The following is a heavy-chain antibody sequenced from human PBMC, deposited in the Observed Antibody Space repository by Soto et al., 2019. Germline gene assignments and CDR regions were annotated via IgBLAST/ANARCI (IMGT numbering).Heavy chain of an antibody. Sequence: QLQLQESGPGLVKPSETLSLTCTVSGGSISSSSYTWGWTRQPPGKGLEWIGSIYYSGTTYYNPSLHXRLTTSVPTSKXSXSLXLGSVPAADTAVDFWAKLAGYCSSAGCYAHYAMDVGGQGTRVTVSS. CDR1: GGSISSSSYT. J-gene: IGHJ6*02. CDR3: AKLAGYCSSAGCYAHYAMDV. V-gene: IGHV4-39*01. CDR2: IYYSGTT. D-gene: IGHD2-2*01.